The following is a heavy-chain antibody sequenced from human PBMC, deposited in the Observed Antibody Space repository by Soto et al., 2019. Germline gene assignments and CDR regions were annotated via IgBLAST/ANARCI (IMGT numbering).Heavy chain of an antibody. V-gene: IGHV4-39*01. CDR3: VRLNANYYDSSGLYAFDI. D-gene: IGHD3-22*01. J-gene: IGHJ3*02. CDR2: IYYSGST. Sequence: SETLSLTCTVSGGSIGSSSYYWGWIRQPPGKGLEWIGSIYYSGSTYYNTSFKSRVTISVDTSKNQFSLKLSSVTAADTAVYYCVRLNANYYDSSGLYAFDIWGQGTMVTVSS. CDR1: GGSIGSSSYY.